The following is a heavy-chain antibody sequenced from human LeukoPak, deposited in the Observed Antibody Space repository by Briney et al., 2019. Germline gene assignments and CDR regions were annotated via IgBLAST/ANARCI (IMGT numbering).Heavy chain of an antibody. J-gene: IGHJ4*02. D-gene: IGHD6-6*01. V-gene: IGHV3-7*01. Sequence: PGESLRLSCAASGFTFSNYWMSWVRQAPGKGLEWVANIKQDGGQTYYVDSLKGRFTVSRDNAKNSLYLQMNNLRAEDTAVYYCARIGYSSSSTDYWGQGTLVIVSS. CDR1: GFTFSNYW. CDR3: ARIGYSSSSTDY. CDR2: IKQDGGQT.